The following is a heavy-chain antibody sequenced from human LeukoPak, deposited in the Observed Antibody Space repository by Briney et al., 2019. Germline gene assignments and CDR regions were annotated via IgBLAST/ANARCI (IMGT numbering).Heavy chain of an antibody. D-gene: IGHD6-13*01. V-gene: IGHV3-21*01. J-gene: IGHJ5*02. CDR3: ASLYSSSWYLGA. CDR1: GFTFTDYA. CDR2: ISSSSSYI. Sequence: GGSLRLSCAASGFTFTDYAMNWVRQAPGKGLEWVSSISSSSSYIYYADSVKGRFTISRDNAKNSLYLQMNSLRAEDTAVYYCASLYSSSWYLGAWGQGTLVTVSS.